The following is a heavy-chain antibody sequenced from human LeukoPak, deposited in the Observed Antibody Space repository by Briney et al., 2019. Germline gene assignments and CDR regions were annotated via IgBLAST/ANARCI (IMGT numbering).Heavy chain of an antibody. D-gene: IGHD3-22*01. V-gene: IGHV3-20*04. CDR2: INWNGGST. Sequence: PGGSLRLSCAASGFTFDDYGMSWVRQAPGKGLEWVSGINWNGGSTGYADSVKGRFTISRDNAKNSLYLQMNSLRAEDTAVYYCAKDLYDSSGPSGYYFDYWGQGTLVTVSS. CDR1: GFTFDDYG. J-gene: IGHJ4*02. CDR3: AKDLYDSSGPSGYYFDY.